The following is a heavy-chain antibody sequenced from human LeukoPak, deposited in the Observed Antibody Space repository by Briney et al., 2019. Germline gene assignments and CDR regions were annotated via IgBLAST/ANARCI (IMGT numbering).Heavy chain of an antibody. J-gene: IGHJ3*02. CDR1: GASISSSSYY. D-gene: IGHD1-7*01. CDR3: ARGTWFLDAFDI. CDR2: VYYSGTT. V-gene: IGHV4-39*07. Sequence: SETLSLTCNVSGASISSSSYYCDWIRQPPGKGLEWIGSVYYSGTTYYNPSLKSRVTISVDTSKNQFSLKLSSVTAADTAVYYCARGTWFLDAFDIWGQGTMVTVSS.